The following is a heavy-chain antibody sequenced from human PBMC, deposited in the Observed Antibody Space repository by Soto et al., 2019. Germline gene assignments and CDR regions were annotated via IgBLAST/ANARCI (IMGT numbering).Heavy chain of an antibody. D-gene: IGHD6-6*01. CDR2: IYYSGRT. CDR1: GGSISSGSYY. V-gene: IGHV4-31*03. J-gene: IGHJ5*02. Sequence: TLSLPCTVSGGSISSGSYYWSWIRQHPGKGLEWIWYIYYSGRTCYNPSLQSRVSIAVDTTENEFSLKLTSVTASGTSVYYCARGSFSSSSSWFDPWGRGTLGTVSS. CDR3: ARGSFSSSSSWFDP.